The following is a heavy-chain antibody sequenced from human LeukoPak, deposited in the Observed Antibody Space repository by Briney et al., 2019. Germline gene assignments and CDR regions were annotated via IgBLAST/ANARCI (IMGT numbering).Heavy chain of an antibody. CDR1: GFTFSSYG. CDR2: IWYDGSNK. V-gene: IGHV3-33*01. D-gene: IGHD2/OR15-2a*01. J-gene: IGHJ4*02. CDR3: AREGPRGNSQFDY. Sequence: GGSLRLSCAASGFTFSSYGMHWVRQAPGKGLEWVALIWYDGSNKYYADSVKGRFTISRDNSKNTLYLQMNSLRAEDTAVNYCAREGPRGNSQFDYWGQGTLATVSS.